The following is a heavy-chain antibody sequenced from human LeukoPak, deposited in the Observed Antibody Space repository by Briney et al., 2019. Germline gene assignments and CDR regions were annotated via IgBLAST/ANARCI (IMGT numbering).Heavy chain of an antibody. CDR2: ISWNSGSI. D-gene: IGHD3-22*01. J-gene: IGHJ4*02. V-gene: IGHV3-9*01. Sequence: PGGSLRLSCAASGFTFDDYAMHWVRQAPGKGLEWVSGISWNSGSIGYADSVKGRFTISRDNAKNSLYLQMNSLRAEDTAVYYCARHVVALGFDYWGQGTLVTVSS. CDR3: ARHVVALGFDY. CDR1: GFTFDDYA.